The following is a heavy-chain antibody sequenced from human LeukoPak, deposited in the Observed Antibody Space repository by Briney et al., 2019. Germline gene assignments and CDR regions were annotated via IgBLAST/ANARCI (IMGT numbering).Heavy chain of an antibody. CDR3: ARTRSSPLAYYMDV. D-gene: IGHD6-6*01. CDR2: ISSSSSTI. V-gene: IGHV3-48*01. Sequence: GGSLRLSCAASGFTFSSYGMNWVRQAPGKGLEWVSYISSSSSTIYYADSVKGRFTISRDNAKNSLYLQMNSLRAEDTAVYYCARTRSSPLAYYMDVWGKGTTVTVSS. CDR1: GFTFSSYG. J-gene: IGHJ6*03.